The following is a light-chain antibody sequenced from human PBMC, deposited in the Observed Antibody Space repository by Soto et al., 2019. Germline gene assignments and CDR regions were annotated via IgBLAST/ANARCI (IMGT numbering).Light chain of an antibody. CDR3: SSYTSSSSYV. Sequence: SALRQPGSGSGSAGQSITISCTGTSSDVGGYNYVSWYQQHPGKAPKLMIYEVSNRPSGVSNRFSGSKSGNTASLTISGLQAEDEADYYCSSYTSSSSYVFGTGTKVTVL. J-gene: IGLJ1*01. V-gene: IGLV2-14*01. CDR2: EVS. CDR1: SSDVGGYNY.